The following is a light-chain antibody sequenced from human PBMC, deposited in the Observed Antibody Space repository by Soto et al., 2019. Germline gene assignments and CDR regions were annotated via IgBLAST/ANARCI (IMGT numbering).Light chain of an antibody. J-gene: IGLJ3*02. Sequence: QSALAQPPSASGSPGQSVTISCTGSGSDIGAYIFVSWYQQHPGKAPKLMIIGVTERPSGVPDRFSGSKSGNTASLTVSGLQADDEAVYYCYSYAGRNIWVFGGGTKLTVL. CDR3: YSYAGRNIWV. CDR1: GSDIGAYIF. V-gene: IGLV2-8*01. CDR2: GVT.